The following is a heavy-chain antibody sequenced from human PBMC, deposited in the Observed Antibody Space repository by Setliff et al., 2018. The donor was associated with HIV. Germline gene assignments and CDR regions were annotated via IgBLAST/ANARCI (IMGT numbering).Heavy chain of an antibody. CDR2: INPNNGGT. V-gene: IGHV1-2*04. CDR1: GYTFTGYY. Sequence: ASVKVSCKASGYTFTGYYMHWVRQAPGQGLEWMGWINPNNGGTNYAQKFQGWVTMTRDTSISTAYMELSRLRSDDTAVYYCARAPKYYYDSSGYYLYYLDYWGQGTLVTVSS. CDR3: ARAPKYYYDSSGYYLYYLDY. D-gene: IGHD3-22*01. J-gene: IGHJ4*02.